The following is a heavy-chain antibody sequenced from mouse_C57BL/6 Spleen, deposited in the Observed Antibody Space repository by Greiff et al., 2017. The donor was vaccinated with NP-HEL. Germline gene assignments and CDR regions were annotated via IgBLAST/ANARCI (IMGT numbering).Heavy chain of an antibody. CDR1: GLTFSSYA. CDR2: ISSGGDYI. V-gene: IGHV5-9-1*02. J-gene: IGHJ4*01. CDR3: TRDPGAMDY. Sequence: EVKLVESGEGLVKPGGSLKLSCAASGLTFSSYAMSWVRPTPEKRLEWVAYISSGGDYIYYADTVKGRFTISRDKARNTLYLQMSSLKSEDTAMYYCTRDPGAMDYWGQGTSVTVAS.